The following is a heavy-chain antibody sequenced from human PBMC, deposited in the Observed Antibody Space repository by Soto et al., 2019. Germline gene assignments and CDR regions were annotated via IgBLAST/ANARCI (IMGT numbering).Heavy chain of an antibody. Sequence: EVQLVESGGGLVQPGGSLRLSCAASGFTFSSYSMNWVRQAPGKGLEWGSYISSSSSTIYYADSVKGRFTISRDNAKNSLYLQMNSLRAEDTAVYYCARGGGCSGGSCNFDYLGQGTLVTVSS. D-gene: IGHD2-15*01. CDR3: ARGGGCSGGSCNFDY. V-gene: IGHV3-48*01. CDR1: GFTFSSYS. CDR2: ISSSSSTI. J-gene: IGHJ4*02.